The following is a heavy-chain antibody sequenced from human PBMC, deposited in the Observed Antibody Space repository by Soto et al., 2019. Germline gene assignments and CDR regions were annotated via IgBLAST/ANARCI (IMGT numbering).Heavy chain of an antibody. CDR1: GGSISRYY. Sequence: PSETLSLTCTVSGGSISRYYWSWIRQPPGKGLEWIGYIYDSGTTHYNPSLESRVTISIDTSTNQFSLKLNSVTAADTAMYFCTRVTESTLDPCGQGTLVTVSS. D-gene: IGHD3-10*01. CDR3: TRVTESTLDP. J-gene: IGHJ5*02. CDR2: IYDSGTT. V-gene: IGHV4-59*01.